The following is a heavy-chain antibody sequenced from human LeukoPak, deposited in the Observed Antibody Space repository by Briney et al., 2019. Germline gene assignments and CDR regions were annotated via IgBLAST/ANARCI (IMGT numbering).Heavy chain of an antibody. CDR2: IIPIFGTA. V-gene: IGHV1-69*13. CDR1: GGTFSSYA. J-gene: IGHJ5*02. D-gene: IGHD3-16*01. CDR3: ARGREFGGGACYQNCFAP. Sequence: ASVKVSCKASGGTFSSYAISWVRQAPGQGLGWMGGIIPIFGTANYAQKFQGRVTITADESTSTAYMELSSLRSEDTAVYYCARGREFGGGACYQNCFAPGGRGTLVTVSS.